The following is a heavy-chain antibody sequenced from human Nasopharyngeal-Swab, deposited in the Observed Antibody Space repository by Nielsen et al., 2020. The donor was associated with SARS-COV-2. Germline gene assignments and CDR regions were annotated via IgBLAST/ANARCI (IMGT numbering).Heavy chain of an antibody. CDR1: GFTFSSHW. D-gene: IGHD5-12*01. Sequence: GESLKISCAASGFTFSSHWMHWVRQALGKGLEWVSFISGSVYTTYYPHSVKGRFTIPRDNSKNTVNLQMNSLRVEDTAIYYCAKDRDSGDDSDDYYHYYGMDVWGQGTTVTVFS. V-gene: IGHV3-23*01. J-gene: IGHJ6*02. CDR2: ISGSVYTT. CDR3: AKDRDSGDDSDDYYHYYGMDV.